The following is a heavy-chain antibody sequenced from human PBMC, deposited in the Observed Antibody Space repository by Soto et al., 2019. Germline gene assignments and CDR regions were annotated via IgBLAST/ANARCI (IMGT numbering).Heavy chain of an antibody. V-gene: IGHV1-3*01. J-gene: IGHJ3*02. D-gene: IGHD2-15*01. Sequence: GASVKVSCKASGYTFTSYAMHWVRQAPGQRLEWMGWINAGNGNTKYSQKFQGRVTITRDTSASTAYMELSSLRSEDTAVYYCAREAAPDIDAFDIWGQGTMVTVSS. CDR2: INAGNGNT. CDR3: AREAAPDIDAFDI. CDR1: GYTFTSYA.